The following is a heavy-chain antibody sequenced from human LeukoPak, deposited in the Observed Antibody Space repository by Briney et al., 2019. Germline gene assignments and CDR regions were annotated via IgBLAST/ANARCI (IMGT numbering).Heavy chain of an antibody. CDR1: GFTFSSYG. J-gene: IGHJ4*02. CDR2: ISYDGSNK. V-gene: IGHV3-30*18. Sequence: PGRSLRLSCAASGFTFSSYGMHWVRQAPGKGLEWVAVISYDGSNKYYADSVKGRFTISRDNSKNTLYLQMNSLRAEDTAVYYCAKGAGTTMVRGVIPRPTYFDYWGQGTLVTVSS. D-gene: IGHD3-10*01. CDR3: AKGAGTTMVRGVIPRPTYFDY.